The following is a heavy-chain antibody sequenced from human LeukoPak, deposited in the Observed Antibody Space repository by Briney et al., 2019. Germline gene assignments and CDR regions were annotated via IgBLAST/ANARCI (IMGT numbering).Heavy chain of an antibody. CDR3: ARESEYSSSWPDAFDI. CDR1: GYTFTSYG. V-gene: IGHV1-18*01. Sequence: ASVKVSCKASGYTFTSYGISWVRQAPGQGLEWMGWISAYNGNTNYAQKLQGRVTMTTDTSTSTAYMELRSLRSDDTAVYYCARESEYSSSWPDAFDIWGQGTMVTVSS. J-gene: IGHJ3*02. CDR2: ISAYNGNT. D-gene: IGHD6-13*01.